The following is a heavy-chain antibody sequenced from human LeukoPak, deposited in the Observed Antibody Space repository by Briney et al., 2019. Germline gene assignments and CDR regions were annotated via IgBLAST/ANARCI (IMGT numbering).Heavy chain of an antibody. CDR2: ISWNSGSI. J-gene: IGHJ4*02. CDR3: VRGGTYCFGDCYGAKY. V-gene: IGHV3-9*01. Sequence: PSGRSLRLSCAASGFTFDDYAMHWVRQAPGKGLEWVSGISWNSGSIGYADSVKGRFTISRDNARNSVYLEMNSLRVEDTGVYYCVRGGTYCFGDCYGAKYWGQGTLVTVSS. CDR1: GFTFDDYA. D-gene: IGHD2-21*02.